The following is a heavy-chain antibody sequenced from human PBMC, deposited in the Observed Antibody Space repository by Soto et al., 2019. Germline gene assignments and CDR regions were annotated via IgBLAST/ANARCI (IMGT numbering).Heavy chain of an antibody. CDR3: ARGQNTYYDFWSDSLDYFDY. D-gene: IGHD3-3*01. J-gene: IGHJ4*02. Sequence: ASVKVSCKASGYTFTGYYMHWVRQAPGQGLEWMGWINPNSGGTNYAQKFQGWVTMTGDTSISTAYMELSRLRSDDTAVYYCARGQNTYYDFWSDSLDYFDYWGQGTLVTVSS. V-gene: IGHV1-2*04. CDR2: INPNSGGT. CDR1: GYTFTGYY.